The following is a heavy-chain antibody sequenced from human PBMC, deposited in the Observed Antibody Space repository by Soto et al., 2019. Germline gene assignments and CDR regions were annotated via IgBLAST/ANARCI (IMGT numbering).Heavy chain of an antibody. J-gene: IGHJ5*02. D-gene: IGHD3-9*01. CDR3: AKNRDILTGYYNSYWFDP. CDR1: GFTFSIYA. CDR2: ISGSGDST. V-gene: IGHV3-23*01. Sequence: GGSLRLSCAASGFTFSIYAMNWVRQAPGKGLEWVSTISGSGDSTHYADSVKGRFTISRDNSKNTLYLQMNSLRAEDTAVYYCAKNRDILTGYYNSYWFDPWGQGTLVTVSS.